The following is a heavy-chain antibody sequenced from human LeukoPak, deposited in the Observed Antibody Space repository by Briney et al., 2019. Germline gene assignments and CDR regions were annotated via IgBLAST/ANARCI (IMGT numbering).Heavy chain of an antibody. J-gene: IGHJ4*02. V-gene: IGHV3-30*18. CDR2: ISYDGSNK. Sequence: GGSLRLSCAASGFTFSSYGMHWVRQAPGKGLEWVAVISYDGSNKYYADSVKGRFTISRGNSKNTLYLQMNSLRAEDTAVYYCAKDPLEDYWGQGTLVTVSS. CDR1: GFTFSSYG. CDR3: AKDPLEDY. D-gene: IGHD1-1*01.